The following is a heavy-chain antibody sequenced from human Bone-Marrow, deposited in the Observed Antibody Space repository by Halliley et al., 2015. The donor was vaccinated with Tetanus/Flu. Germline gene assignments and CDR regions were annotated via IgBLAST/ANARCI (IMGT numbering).Heavy chain of an antibody. V-gene: IGHV5-51*01. Sequence: MGIIYPDDSDISYSPAFQGQVTFSAAKAVNTAYLHWSSLKASDTAMYYCARGPLDYDASGYLDFWGQGTLVTVSS. J-gene: IGHJ4*02. D-gene: IGHD3-22*01. CDR3: ARGPLDYDASGYLDF. CDR2: IYPDDSDI.